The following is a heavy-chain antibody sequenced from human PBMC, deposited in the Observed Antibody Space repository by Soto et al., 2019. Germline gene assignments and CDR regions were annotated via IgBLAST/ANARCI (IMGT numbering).Heavy chain of an antibody. D-gene: IGHD3-22*01. V-gene: IGHV3-30-3*01. Sequence: QVQLVESGGGVVQPGRSLRLSCAASGFTFSSYAVHWVRQAPGRGLEWVAVISYDGTNKYYADSLKGRFTISRDNSKNTLYLQMNSLRTEDTAVYYCARTDSSGYTIDYWGQGTLVTVSS. CDR1: GFTFSSYA. CDR3: ARTDSSGYTIDY. J-gene: IGHJ4*02. CDR2: ISYDGTNK.